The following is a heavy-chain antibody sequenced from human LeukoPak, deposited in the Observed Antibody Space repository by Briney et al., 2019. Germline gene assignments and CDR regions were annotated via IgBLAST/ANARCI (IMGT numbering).Heavy chain of an antibody. CDR1: GFTFSSYG. J-gene: IGHJ4*02. D-gene: IGHD3-10*01. CDR3: ANTPVTLVQGLHYYFDY. V-gene: IGHV3-30*02. Sequence: GGSLRLSCAASGFTFSSYGMHWVRQAPGKGLGWVAFIRYDGSNKYYADSVKGRFTISRDNSKNTLYLQMNSLRAEDTAVYYCANTPVTLVQGLHYYFDYWGQGTLVTVSS. CDR2: IRYDGSNK.